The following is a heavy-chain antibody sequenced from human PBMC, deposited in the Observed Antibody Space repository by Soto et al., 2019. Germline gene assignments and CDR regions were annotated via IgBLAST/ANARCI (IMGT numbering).Heavy chain of an antibody. Sequence: SATLSLTCAVAGASTSRTGFHWGWIRQPPGQGLEWIGSLYEGETTFYNSSLKSRVTISADTSKNHFSLKLSSVTAADTAVYYCARRGSGHTFDYWGQGTLVTVSS. D-gene: IGHD3-10*01. CDR1: GASTSRTGFH. J-gene: IGHJ4*02. V-gene: IGHV4-39*01. CDR3: ARRGSGHTFDY. CDR2: LYEGETT.